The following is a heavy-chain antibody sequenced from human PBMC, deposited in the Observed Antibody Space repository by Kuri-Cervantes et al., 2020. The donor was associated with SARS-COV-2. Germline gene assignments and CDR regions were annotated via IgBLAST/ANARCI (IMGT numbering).Heavy chain of an antibody. CDR1: GFTFSSYG. CDR2: ISYDGSNK. D-gene: IGHD3-3*01. Sequence: GGSLRLSCAASGFTFSSYGMHWVRQAPGKGLEWVAVISYDGSNKYYADSVKGRFTISRDNSKNSLYLQMDSLRAEDTAIYYCARTSFAFWSGYYTGYYYDYWGQGTLVTVSS. V-gene: IGHV3-30*03. CDR3: ARTSFAFWSGYYTGYYYDY. J-gene: IGHJ4*02.